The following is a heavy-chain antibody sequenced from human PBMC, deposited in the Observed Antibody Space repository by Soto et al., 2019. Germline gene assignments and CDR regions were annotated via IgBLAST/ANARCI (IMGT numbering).Heavy chain of an antibody. V-gene: IGHV4-34*01. CDR2: INDSGNI. J-gene: IGHJ6*03. CDR1: GGSFSGYQ. Sequence: QVQLQQWGAGLLKPSETLSLTCAVYGGSFSGYQWSWIRQTPGKGLEWIGEINDSGNINYNPSLKSRVTILLDTPKKQISLQLSSVTAADSAVYYCARGLILWFGELSRRGGYYYYMDVGGKGTTVTVSS. CDR3: ARGLILWFGELSRRGGYYYYMDV. D-gene: IGHD3-10*01.